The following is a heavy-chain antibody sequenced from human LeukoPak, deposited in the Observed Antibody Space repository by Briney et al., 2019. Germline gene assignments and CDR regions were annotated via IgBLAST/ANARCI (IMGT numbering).Heavy chain of an antibody. J-gene: IGHJ6*04. CDR2: IKGDGSVQ. D-gene: IGHD2-2*01. CDR3: VGQLLRAV. V-gene: IGHV3-7*01. CDR1: GFPFSVYW. Sequence: PGGSLRRSCTASGFPFSVYWISWVRKAPGKGLEWVANIKGDGSVQDYADSVKGRFTISRDNAKNLVYLQMNSLRVDDTAIYYCVGQLLRAVWGKGTTVTVSS.